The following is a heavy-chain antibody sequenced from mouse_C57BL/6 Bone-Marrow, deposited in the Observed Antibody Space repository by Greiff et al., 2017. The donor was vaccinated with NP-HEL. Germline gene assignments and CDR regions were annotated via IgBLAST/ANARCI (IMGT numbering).Heavy chain of an antibody. Sequence: VQLQQSGPELVKPGASVKISCKASGYAFSSSWMNWVKQRPGKGLEWIGRIYPGDGDTNYNGKFKGKATLTADKSSSTAYMQLSSLTSEDSAVYFCARRTTVVPLDYWGQGTTLTVSS. V-gene: IGHV1-82*01. CDR2: IYPGDGDT. CDR3: ARRTTVVPLDY. CDR1: GYAFSSSW. J-gene: IGHJ2*01. D-gene: IGHD1-1*01.